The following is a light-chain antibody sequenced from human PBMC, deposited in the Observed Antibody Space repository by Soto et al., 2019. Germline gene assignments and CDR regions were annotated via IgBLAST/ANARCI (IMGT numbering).Light chain of an antibody. CDR3: QHYETLPLT. CDR2: GAS. V-gene: IGKV1D-12*01. Sequence: VQMTQSTSSVSASVGYRVTLICRASQGISSWLAWYQQKQGKAPKLLIYGASSLQSGVPSRFSGSGYGTDFTLTISSLQTEDIATYYCQHYETLPLTFGGGTKVDIK. J-gene: IGKJ4*01. CDR1: QGISSW.